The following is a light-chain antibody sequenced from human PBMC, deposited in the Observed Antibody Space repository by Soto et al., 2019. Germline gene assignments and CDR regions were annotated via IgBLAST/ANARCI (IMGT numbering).Light chain of an antibody. CDR3: QQRHNWPRT. Sequence: EIELTQAPATLSLSPGERATLSCRASQNINNYLAWSQQKPGQAPRLLIYGAANRATDIPARFSGSGSGTDFTLTISSLEPEDFAVYYCQQRHNWPRTFGQGTKVEIK. CDR2: GAA. V-gene: IGKV3-11*01. CDR1: QNINNY. J-gene: IGKJ1*01.